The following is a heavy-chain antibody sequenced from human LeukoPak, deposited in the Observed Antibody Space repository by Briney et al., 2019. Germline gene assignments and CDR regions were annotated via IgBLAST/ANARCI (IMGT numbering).Heavy chain of an antibody. CDR2: VYYAGST. V-gene: IGHV4-39*01. D-gene: IGHD3-10*01. CDR3: VRMVRGVILGPNYYPYHMDF. J-gene: IGHJ6*03. CDR1: GGSVNSHLYF. Sequence: PSETLSLTCSVSGGSVNSHLYFWAWVRQPPGKGLQWIGSVYYAGSTYYNPSLESRVIISVDTSRDEFSLTLNSVTAADTSVYFCVRMVRGVILGPNYYPYHMDFWGKGTTVTVSS.